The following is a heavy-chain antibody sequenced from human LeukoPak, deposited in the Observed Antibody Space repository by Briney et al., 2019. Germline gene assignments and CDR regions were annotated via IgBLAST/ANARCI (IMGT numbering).Heavy chain of an antibody. J-gene: IGHJ4*02. Sequence: ASGTLSLTGTVPVASISSYYWSWFRQPPGKGLKWIGYIYTSGSTNYNPSLKSRVTISVDTSKNQFSLKLSSVTAADTAVYYCARRRVVVDPSGDYFDYWGQGTLVTVSS. CDR1: VASISSYY. CDR2: IYTSGST. CDR3: ARRRVVVDPSGDYFDY. D-gene: IGHD3-22*01. V-gene: IGHV4-4*09.